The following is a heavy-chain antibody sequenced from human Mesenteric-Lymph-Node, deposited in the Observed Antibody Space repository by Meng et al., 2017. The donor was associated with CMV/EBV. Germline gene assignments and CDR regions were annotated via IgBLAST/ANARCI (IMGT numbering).Heavy chain of an antibody. CDR1: GYTFTSYG. V-gene: IGHV1-18*01. D-gene: IGHD3-3*01. CDR3: ARNGARSLEWLLFA. J-gene: IGHJ5*02. Sequence: KASGYTFTSYGISWVRQAPGQGLEWMGWISAYNGNTNYAQKLQGRVTMTTDTSTSTAYMELRSLRSDDTAVYYCARNGARSLEWLLFAWGQGTLVTVSS. CDR2: ISAYNGNT.